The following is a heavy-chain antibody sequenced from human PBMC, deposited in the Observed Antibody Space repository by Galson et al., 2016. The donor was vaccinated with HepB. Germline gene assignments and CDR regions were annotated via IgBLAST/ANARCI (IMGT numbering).Heavy chain of an antibody. CDR2: IGGRGDNT. D-gene: IGHD6-13*01. J-gene: IGHJ3*02. CDR1: GFTFSTHV. CDR3: AKDQQQLAYDDFDN. Sequence: SLRLSCAASGFTFSTHVMNWVRQAPGKGLEWVSTIGGRGDNTYYSDSVKGRFTISRDNSKNTLYLQMNSLRAEDTALYYCAKDQQQLAYDDFDNWGQGTMVTVSS. V-gene: IGHV3-23*01.